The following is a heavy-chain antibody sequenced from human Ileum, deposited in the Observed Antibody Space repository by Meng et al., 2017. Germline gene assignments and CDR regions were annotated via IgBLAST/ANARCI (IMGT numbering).Heavy chain of an antibody. D-gene: IGHD6-13*01. CDR2: ISYDGSNK. V-gene: IGHV3-30*04. CDR1: GFTFNSYA. Sequence: GGSLRLSCAASGFTFNSYAMHWVRQAPGKGLEWVAVISYDGSNKYYADSVKGRFTISRDNSKNTLYLQMNSLRAEDTAVYYCARVLGAAAGTFDYWGQGTLVTVSS. CDR3: ARVLGAAAGTFDY. J-gene: IGHJ4*02.